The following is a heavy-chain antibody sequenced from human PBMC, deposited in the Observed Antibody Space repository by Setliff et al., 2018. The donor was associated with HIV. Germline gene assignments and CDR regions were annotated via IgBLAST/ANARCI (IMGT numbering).Heavy chain of an antibody. D-gene: IGHD6-13*01. V-gene: IGHV4-59*11. J-gene: IGHJ4*02. Sequence: KASETLSLTCTVSSASISSHYWSWIRQPPGKGLEWIGYIYYSGSTNYNPSLKSRVTISVDTSKNQFSLNLSSVTAADTAVYYCARAIAAAGIAPFDYWGQGTLVTVSS. CDR1: SASISSHY. CDR2: IYYSGST. CDR3: ARAIAAAGIAPFDY.